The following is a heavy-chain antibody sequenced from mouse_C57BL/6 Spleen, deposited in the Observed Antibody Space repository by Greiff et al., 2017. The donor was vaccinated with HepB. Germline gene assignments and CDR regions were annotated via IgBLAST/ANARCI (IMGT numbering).Heavy chain of an antibody. CDR2: IEPNSGGT. V-gene: IGHV1-72*01. J-gene: IGHJ2*01. CDR1: GYTFTSYW. Sequence: QVQLQQPGAELVKPGASVKLSCKASGYTFTSYWMHWVKQRPGRGLEWIGRIEPNSGGTKYNEKFKRKATLTVDKPSSTAYMQLSSLTSEDSAVYYCAIWDEDYWGQGTTLTVSS. CDR3: AIWDEDY. D-gene: IGHD4-1*01.